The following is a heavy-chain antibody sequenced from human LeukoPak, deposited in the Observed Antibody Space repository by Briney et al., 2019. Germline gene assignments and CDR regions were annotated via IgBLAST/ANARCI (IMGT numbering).Heavy chain of an antibody. CDR2: INHSGST. CDR3: ARGALTMVRGVIFEFDY. CDR1: GGSFSGYY. J-gene: IGHJ4*02. Sequence: SETLSLTCAVYGGSFSGYYWSWIRQPPGKGLEWIGEINHSGSTNYNPSLKSRVTISVDTSKNQFSLKLSSVTAADTAVYYCARGALTMVRGVIFEFDYWGQGTLVTVSS. D-gene: IGHD3-10*01. V-gene: IGHV4-34*01.